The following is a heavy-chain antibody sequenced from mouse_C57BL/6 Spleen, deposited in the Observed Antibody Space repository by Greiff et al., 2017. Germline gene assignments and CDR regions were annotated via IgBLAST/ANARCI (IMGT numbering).Heavy chain of an antibody. CDR2: INPGSGGT. D-gene: IGHD2-4*01. CDR1: GYAFTNYL. J-gene: IGHJ4*01. Sequence: QVQLKESGAELVRPGTSVKVSCKASGYAFTNYLIEWVKQRPGQGLEWIGVINPGSGGTNYNEKFKGKATLTANKSSSTAYMQLSSLTSEDSAVYFCARERDYDVGYAMDYWGQGTSVTVSS. V-gene: IGHV1-54*01. CDR3: ARERDYDVGYAMDY.